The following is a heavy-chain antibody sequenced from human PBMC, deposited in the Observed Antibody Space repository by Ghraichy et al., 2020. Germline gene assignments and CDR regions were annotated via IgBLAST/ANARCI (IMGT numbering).Heavy chain of an antibody. CDR2: LNTDGSAS. D-gene: IGHD4-23*01. CDR3: ARDHNGGTSDY. J-gene: IGHJ4*02. CDR1: GFTFSSYW. V-gene: IGHV3-74*01. Sequence: GGSLRLSCAASGFTFSSYWMHWVRQPPGKGLVWVSRLNTDGSASYYADSVKGRFTISRDNAKNTVYLQMDSLRVEDTAVYYCARDHNGGTSDYWGQGTLVTVSS.